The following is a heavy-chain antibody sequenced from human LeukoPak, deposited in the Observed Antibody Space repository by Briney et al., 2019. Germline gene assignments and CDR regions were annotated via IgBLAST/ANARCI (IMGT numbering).Heavy chain of an antibody. V-gene: IGHV4-39*07. CDR2: IYYSGST. Sequence: SETLSLTCTVSGGSISSSSYYWGWIRQPPGKGLEWIGSIYYSGSTYYNPSLKSRVTISVDTSKNQFSLKLSSVTAADTAVYYCARERDDYYDSSGYGVGKIDYWGQGTLVTVSS. CDR3: ARERDDYYDSSGYGVGKIDY. D-gene: IGHD3-22*01. J-gene: IGHJ4*02. CDR1: GGSISSSSYY.